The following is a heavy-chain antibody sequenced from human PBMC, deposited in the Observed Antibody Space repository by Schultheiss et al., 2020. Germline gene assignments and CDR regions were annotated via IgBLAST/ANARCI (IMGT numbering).Heavy chain of an antibody. CDR1: GGSFSGYY. J-gene: IGHJ4*02. CDR2: INHNGNT. V-gene: IGHV4-34*01. CDR3: ARGSDYGGNSQVDY. D-gene: IGHD4-23*01. Sequence: SETLSLTCAVYGGSFSGYYWSWIRQPPGKGLEWIGEINHNGNTNSNPSLKSRVTISVDTSKNQLSLKVSSVTAADTAVYYCARGSDYGGNSQVDYWGQGTLVTVSS.